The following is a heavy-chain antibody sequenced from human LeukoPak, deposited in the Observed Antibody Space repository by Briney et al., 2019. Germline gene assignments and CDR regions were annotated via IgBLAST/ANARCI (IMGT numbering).Heavy chain of an antibody. D-gene: IGHD3-3*01. J-gene: IGHJ4*02. V-gene: IGHV4-39*01. CDR3: ARQAPPFHYDVWSGYEIV. CDR2: IYYSGST. CDR1: GGSISSSSYY. Sequence: SETLSLTCTVSGGSISSSSYYWGWIRQPPGKGLEWIGSIYYSGSTYYNPSLKSRVTISVDTSKNQFSLKLSSVTAADTAVYYCARQAPPFHYDVWSGYEIVWGQGTLVTVSS.